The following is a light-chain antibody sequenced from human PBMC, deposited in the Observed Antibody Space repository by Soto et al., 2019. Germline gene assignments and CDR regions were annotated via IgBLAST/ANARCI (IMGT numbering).Light chain of an antibody. V-gene: IGKV3-20*01. CDR2: GAS. CDR1: QSVSSSY. J-gene: IGKJ1*01. Sequence: EIVLTQSPGTLSLSPGERATLSCRASQSVSSSYLAWYQQKPGQAPRLLIYGASSRATGIPDRFSGSGSGTDFTLTISRLEPEDFAVYYGQHYGSSTLTFGQGTKVEIK. CDR3: QHYGSSTLT.